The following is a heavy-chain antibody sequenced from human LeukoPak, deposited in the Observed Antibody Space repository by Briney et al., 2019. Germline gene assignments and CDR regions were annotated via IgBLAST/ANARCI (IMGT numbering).Heavy chain of an antibody. Sequence: SETLSLTCTVPGGSISSYYWSWIRQPPGKGLEWIGYIYYSGSTNYNPSLKSRVTISVDTSKNQFSLKLSSVTAADTAVYYCARTSYYDFWSGSYFQHWGQGTLVTVSS. CDR3: ARTSYYDFWSGSYFQH. CDR1: GGSISSYY. CDR2: IYYSGST. V-gene: IGHV4-59*08. J-gene: IGHJ1*01. D-gene: IGHD3-3*01.